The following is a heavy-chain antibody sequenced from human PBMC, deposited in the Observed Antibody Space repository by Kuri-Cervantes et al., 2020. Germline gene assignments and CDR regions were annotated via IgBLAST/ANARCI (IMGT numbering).Heavy chain of an antibody. CDR2: IYYSGST. CDR3: ARHRDEVVIDFDY. J-gene: IGHJ4*02. CDR1: GGSISSSSYY. V-gene: IGHV4-39*01. D-gene: IGHD3-22*01. Sequence: SETLSLTCTVSGGSISSSSYYCGWIRQPPGKGLEWIGSIYYSGSTYYNPSLKSRVTISVDTSKNQFSLKLSSVTAADAAVYYCARHRDEVVIDFDYWGQGTLVTVSS.